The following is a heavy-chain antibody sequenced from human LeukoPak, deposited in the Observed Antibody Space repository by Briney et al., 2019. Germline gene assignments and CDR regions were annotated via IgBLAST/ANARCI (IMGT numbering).Heavy chain of an antibody. D-gene: IGHD4-17*01. CDR2: IYYSSSP. V-gene: IGHV4-59*08. J-gene: IGHJ4*02. CDR1: GVSISSYY. CDR3: AMTLYGDGAY. Sequence: SATLSLTCTVSGVSISSYYWSWIRQSPGKGLEWIGHIYYSSSPNYHPPLTSRDTIPVHTSMNQFSRKLSSVTAADTTVYYCAMTLYGDGAYWGQRTQVAASS.